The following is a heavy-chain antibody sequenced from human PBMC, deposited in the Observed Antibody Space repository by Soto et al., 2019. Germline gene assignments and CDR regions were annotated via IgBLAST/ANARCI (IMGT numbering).Heavy chain of an antibody. CDR3: AKDRQWLVPLNNFDY. D-gene: IGHD6-19*01. J-gene: IGHJ4*02. CDR2: ISYDGSNK. CDR1: GFTFSSYG. Sequence: QVQLVESGGGVVQPGRSLRLSCAASGFTFSSYGMHWVRQALGKGLEWVAVISYDGSNKYYADSVKGRFTISRDNSKNTLYLQMNSLRAEDTAVYYCAKDRQWLVPLNNFDYWGQGTLVTVSS. V-gene: IGHV3-30*18.